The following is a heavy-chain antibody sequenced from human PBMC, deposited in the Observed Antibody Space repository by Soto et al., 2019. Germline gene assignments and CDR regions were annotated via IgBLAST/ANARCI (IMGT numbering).Heavy chain of an antibody. CDR2: INYAGPP. D-gene: IGHD2-15*01. Sequence: PSETLSLTCTVSGGSITPYYWSWILQPPGKVLEWIGYINYAGPPLYTPTLESRVTISVDTSKNQFSLKLSSVTAADTAVYYCTRHGGVPKLQNGMGVWGRGTTFTVSS. V-gene: IGHV4-59*01. CDR1: GGSITPYY. J-gene: IGHJ6*02. CDR3: TRHGGVPKLQNGMGV.